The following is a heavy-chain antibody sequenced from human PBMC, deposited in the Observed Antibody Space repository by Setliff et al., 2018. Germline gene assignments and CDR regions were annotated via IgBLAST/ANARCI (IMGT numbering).Heavy chain of an antibody. CDR3: VKDMAGSYFDGRFDY. D-gene: IGHD1-26*01. Sequence: GGSLRLSCAASGFTFSNYEMNWVRQAPGKGLEWVSYISYSGSTMYYADSVKGRFTISRDNAKNSLSLQMNSLRVEDTALYYCVKDMAGSYFDGRFDYWGPGTLVTVSS. CDR1: GFTFSNYE. CDR2: ISYSGSTM. V-gene: IGHV3-48*03. J-gene: IGHJ4*02.